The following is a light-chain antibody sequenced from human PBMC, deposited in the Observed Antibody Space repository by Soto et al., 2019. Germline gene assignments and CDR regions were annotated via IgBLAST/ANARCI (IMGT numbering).Light chain of an antibody. CDR3: CSYAGSDILI. CDR2: DVT. CDR1: SSDVGGYNY. V-gene: IGLV2-11*01. Sequence: QSALTQPRSVSGSPGQSVTISCTGTSSDVGGYNYVSWYQRHPGIAPKLIISDVTKRPSGVPDRFSGSKSGNTASLTISGLQAEDEADYDCCSYAGSDILIFGGGTKLTVL. J-gene: IGLJ2*01.